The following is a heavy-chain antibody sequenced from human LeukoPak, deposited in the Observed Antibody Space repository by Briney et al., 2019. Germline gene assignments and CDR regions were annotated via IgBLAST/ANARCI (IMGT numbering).Heavy chain of an antibody. D-gene: IGHD6-19*01. V-gene: IGHV6-1*01. Sequence: SQTLSLTCAISGDSVSSNSAAWNWIRQSPSRGLEWLGRTYYRSKWHSYYAPSVKSRITINPDTSKNQFSLQLNSVTPEDTAVYYCARDLALFPGYSSGWSSFDYWGQGTLVTVSS. CDR3: ARDLALFPGYSSGWSSFDY. J-gene: IGHJ4*02. CDR1: GDSVSSNSAA. CDR2: TYYRSKWHS.